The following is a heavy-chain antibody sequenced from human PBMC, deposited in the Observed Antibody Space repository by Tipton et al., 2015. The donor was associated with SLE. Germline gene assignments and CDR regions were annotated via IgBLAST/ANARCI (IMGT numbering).Heavy chain of an antibody. CDR2: ISYSGST. V-gene: IGHV4-34*07. CDR1: GESFSASQ. J-gene: IGHJ4*02. D-gene: IGHD3-22*01. Sequence: TLSLTCTVYGESFSASQWTWIRQPPGKGLEWSGSISYSGSTSYNPSLKSRVTIPLDTSKNQFSLRLSSVTAADTAVYYCVSYDRSGYQFDYWGQGTLVTVSS. CDR3: VSYDRSGYQFDY.